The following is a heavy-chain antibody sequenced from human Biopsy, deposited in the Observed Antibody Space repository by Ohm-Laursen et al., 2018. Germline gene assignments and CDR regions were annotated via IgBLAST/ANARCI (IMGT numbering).Heavy chain of an antibody. V-gene: IGHV1-69*04. D-gene: IGHD4-23*01. CDR3: ARDTRWSPYGMDV. J-gene: IGHJ6*02. Sequence: SSVKVSCKASGGIFSSYAMSWVRQAPGQGLEWMGRIIPLLGITNYAQKFQGRVTISADKSTSTAYMELSSLRSEDTAVYYCARDTRWSPYGMDVWGQGTTVTVSS. CDR1: GGIFSSYA. CDR2: IIPLLGIT.